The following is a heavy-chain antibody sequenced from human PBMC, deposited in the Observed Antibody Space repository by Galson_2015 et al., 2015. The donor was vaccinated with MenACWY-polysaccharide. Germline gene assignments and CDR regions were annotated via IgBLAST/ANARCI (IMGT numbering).Heavy chain of an antibody. CDR1: GFPFSRYA. V-gene: IGHV3-23*01. CDR2: VSGTDGNT. D-gene: IGHD3-10*01. Sequence: SLRLSCAASGFPFSRYAMTWVRQAPGKGLEWVSTVSGTDGNTYYAASGRGRFTISRDNSKNTVYLQMNSLRAEDTAIYYCAKGLGSFDFWGQGNLVTVSS. J-gene: IGHJ4*02. CDR3: AKGLGSFDF.